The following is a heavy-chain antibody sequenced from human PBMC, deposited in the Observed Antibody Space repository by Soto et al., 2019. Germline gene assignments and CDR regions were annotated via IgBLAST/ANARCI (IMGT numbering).Heavy chain of an antibody. J-gene: IGHJ6*02. CDR3: SHRRVHYGMDV. CDR2: NYWDNNK. CDR1: GFSPDTNGVG. D-gene: IGHD3-10*01. V-gene: IGHV2-5*02. Sequence: QITLKESGPTLVKPTQTLTLTCTFSGFSPDTNGVGVGWIRQPPGKALEWLAINYWDNNKFYSPSLKSRLTITKDTAKNQVVLIMTNMDPVDTATYYCSHRRVHYGMDVWGQGTTVSVPS.